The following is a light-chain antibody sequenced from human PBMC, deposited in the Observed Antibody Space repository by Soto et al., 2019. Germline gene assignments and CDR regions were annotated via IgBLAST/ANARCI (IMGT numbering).Light chain of an antibody. CDR2: GVS. CDR3: CSYVDTDTVL. V-gene: IGLV2-11*01. Sequence: QSALTQPRSVSGSPGQSVTISCTGTNSDVGGYNYVSWYQQYPGKAPKLMISGVSERPSGVPDRFSGSKSGNTASLTISGLQAEDEADYYCCSYVDTDTVLFGGGTKLTVL. CDR1: NSDVGGYNY. J-gene: IGLJ3*02.